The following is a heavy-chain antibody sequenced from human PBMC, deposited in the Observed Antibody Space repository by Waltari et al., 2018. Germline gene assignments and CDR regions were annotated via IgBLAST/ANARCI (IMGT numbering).Heavy chain of an antibody. CDR1: GGTFSSYA. CDR3: ARDPERVITHAFDI. J-gene: IGHJ3*02. CDR2: IIPIFATA. V-gene: IGHV1-69*01. D-gene: IGHD3-22*01. Sequence: QVQLVQSGAEVKKPGSSVKVSCKASGGTFSSYAISWVRQAPGQGLEWMGGIIPIFATANDAQKVQGRVTITADESTSTAYMELSSLRSEDTAVYYCARDPERVITHAFDIWGQGTMVTVSS.